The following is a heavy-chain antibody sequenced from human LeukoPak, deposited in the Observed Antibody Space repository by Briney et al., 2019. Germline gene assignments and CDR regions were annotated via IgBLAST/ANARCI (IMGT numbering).Heavy chain of an antibody. J-gene: IGHJ3*02. Sequence: SETLSLTCTVSGYSISSGYYWGWIRQPPAKGLEWIGSIYHSGSTYYNPSLKSRVTISVDTSKNQFSLKLSSVTAADTAVYYCARACTPDYDFWSGPNAFDIWGQGTMVTVSS. D-gene: IGHD3-3*01. CDR2: IYHSGST. V-gene: IGHV4-38-2*02. CDR1: GYSISSGYY. CDR3: ARACTPDYDFWSGPNAFDI.